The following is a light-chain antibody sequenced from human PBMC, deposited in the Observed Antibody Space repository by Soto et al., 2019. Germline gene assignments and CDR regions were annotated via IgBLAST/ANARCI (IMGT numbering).Light chain of an antibody. Sequence: DIQMTQSPSTLSASVGDGVTITCRTSQTINRWLAWYQQKPGKAPKLLIYDASSLKSGVPARFSGSGSGTEFTLTISSLQPDDFAAYYCQQYSNFPHAFGGGTKVEI. CDR2: DAS. J-gene: IGKJ4*01. V-gene: IGKV1-5*01. CDR3: QQYSNFPHA. CDR1: QTINRW.